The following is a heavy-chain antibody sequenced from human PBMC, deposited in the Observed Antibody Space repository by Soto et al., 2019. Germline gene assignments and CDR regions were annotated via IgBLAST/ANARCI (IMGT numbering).Heavy chain of an antibody. CDR3: ARGLGYNYYDSSGPEAFDI. D-gene: IGHD3-22*01. CDR2: ISYDRSNK. J-gene: IGHJ3*02. Sequence: GGSLRLSCAASGFTFSSYAMHWVRQAPGKGLEWVAVISYDRSNKYYADSVKGRFTISRDNSKNTLYLQMNSLRAEDTAVYYCARGLGYNYYDSSGPEAFDIWGQGTMVTVSS. V-gene: IGHV3-30-3*01. CDR1: GFTFSSYA.